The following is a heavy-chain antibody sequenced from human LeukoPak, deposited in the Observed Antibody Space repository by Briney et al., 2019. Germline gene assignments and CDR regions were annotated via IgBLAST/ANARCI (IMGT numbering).Heavy chain of an antibody. Sequence: ASVKVSCKASGYTFTSYDITWVRQAPGQGLERMGWISAYNGNTNYAQKLQGRVTMTTDTSTSTAYMELRSLRSDDTAVYYCARRAATYYFAYWGQGTLVTVSS. CDR3: ARRAATYYFAY. D-gene: IGHD2-15*01. CDR2: ISAYNGNT. V-gene: IGHV1-18*01. J-gene: IGHJ4*02. CDR1: GYTFTSYD.